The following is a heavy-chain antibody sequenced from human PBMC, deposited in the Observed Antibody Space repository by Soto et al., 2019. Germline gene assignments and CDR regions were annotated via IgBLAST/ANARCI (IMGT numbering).Heavy chain of an antibody. Sequence: KASETLSLTCAVYGGSFSGYYWSWIRQPPGKGLEWIGEINHSGSTNYSPSLKSRVTISVDTSKNQFSLKLSSVTAADTAVYYCAREEGTRYYYYYYGMDVWGQGTTVTVSS. J-gene: IGHJ6*02. CDR2: INHSGST. V-gene: IGHV4-34*01. D-gene: IGHD1-1*01. CDR1: GGSFSGYY. CDR3: AREEGTRYYYYYYGMDV.